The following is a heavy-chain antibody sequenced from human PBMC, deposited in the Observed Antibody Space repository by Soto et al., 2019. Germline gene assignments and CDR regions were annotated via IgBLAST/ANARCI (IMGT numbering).Heavy chain of an antibody. CDR3: TKDRFGSWGENY. Sequence: GGSLRLSCAASGFTFSNAWMSWVRQAPGKGLEWVGRIKSKTDGGTTDYAAPVKGRFTISRDDSKNTLYLQMNSLKAEDTAVYYCTKDRFGSWGENYWGQGTLVIVSA. V-gene: IGHV3-15*01. J-gene: IGHJ4*02. CDR2: IKSKTDGGTT. D-gene: IGHD3-10*01. CDR1: GFTFSNAW.